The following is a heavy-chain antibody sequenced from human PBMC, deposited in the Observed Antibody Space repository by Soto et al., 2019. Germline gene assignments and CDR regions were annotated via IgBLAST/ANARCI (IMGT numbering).Heavy chain of an antibody. J-gene: IGHJ4*02. D-gene: IGHD3-10*01. V-gene: IGHV4-59*08. Sequence: QVQLQESGPGLVKPSETLSLTCTVSGGSISSYYWTWIRQPPGKGLEWIGFMYNSGSTHYNPSLKSRATLSLDPPTNRFSLNLWSVTAAATAVYYCASMGYHYGSGSYPLDYWGQGTLVTVSS. CDR1: GGSISSYY. CDR3: ASMGYHYGSGSYPLDY. CDR2: MYNSGST.